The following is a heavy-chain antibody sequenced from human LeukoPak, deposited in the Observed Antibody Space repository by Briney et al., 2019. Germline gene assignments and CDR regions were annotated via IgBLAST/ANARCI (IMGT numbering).Heavy chain of an antibody. Sequence: ASVKVSCKASGYTFTGYYMHWVRQAPGQGLEWMGIINPSGGSTSYAQKFQGRVTMTRDMSTSTVYLELSSLRSEDTAVYYCAREYSGYDSIPVYYYMDVWGKGTTVTVSS. V-gene: IGHV1-46*01. J-gene: IGHJ6*03. CDR2: INPSGGST. CDR3: AREYSGYDSIPVYYYMDV. D-gene: IGHD5-12*01. CDR1: GYTFTGYY.